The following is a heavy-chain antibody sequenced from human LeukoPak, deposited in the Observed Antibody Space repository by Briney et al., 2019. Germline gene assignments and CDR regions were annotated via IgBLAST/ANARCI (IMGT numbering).Heavy chain of an antibody. CDR3: ARDWGIDT. D-gene: IGHD7-27*01. J-gene: IGHJ5*02. Sequence: PGGSLRLSCVASGFTFSIYTMVWVRQAPGKGPEWEAVTSYDETNKYYGDSVKGRFTISRDNSKNTLFLQMDSLRAEDTAVYYCARDWGIDTWGQGTLVTVSS. CDR2: TSYDETNK. CDR1: GFTFSIYT. V-gene: IGHV3-30*04.